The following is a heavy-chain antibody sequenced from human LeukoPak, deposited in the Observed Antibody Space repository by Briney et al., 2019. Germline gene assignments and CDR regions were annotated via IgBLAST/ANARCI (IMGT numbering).Heavy chain of an antibody. CDR3: TRVIVTVPGHFDYFDF. CDR2: INEDGSNK. Sequence: GGSLRLSCEASGFTFRNYYMRWIRQAPGKGLEWVANINEDGSNKWHLGSVRGRFTVSRDNARNSLYLQMNSLRVEDTAVYYCTRVIVTVPGHFDYFDFCGQGALVTVSA. J-gene: IGHJ4*02. CDR1: GFTFRNYY. D-gene: IGHD6-19*01. V-gene: IGHV3-7*01.